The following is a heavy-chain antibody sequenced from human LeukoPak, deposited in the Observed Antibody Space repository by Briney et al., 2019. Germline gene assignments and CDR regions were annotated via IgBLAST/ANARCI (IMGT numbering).Heavy chain of an antibody. CDR1: GYTLTELS. D-gene: IGHD3-22*01. J-gene: IGHJ4*02. Sequence: ASVNVSCKVSGYTLTELSIHLVRQAHGKGPEWMGGFDPEDGETIYAQKFQGRVTMTEDTSTDTAYMELSSLRSEDTAVYYCATGFPMIGGYWGQGTLVTVSS. V-gene: IGHV1-24*01. CDR2: FDPEDGET. CDR3: ATGFPMIGGY.